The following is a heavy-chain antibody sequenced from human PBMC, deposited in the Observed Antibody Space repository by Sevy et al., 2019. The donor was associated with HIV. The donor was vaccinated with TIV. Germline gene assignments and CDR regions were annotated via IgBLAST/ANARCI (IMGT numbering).Heavy chain of an antibody. CDR2: ISDTGTST. D-gene: IGHD7-27*01. J-gene: IGHJ4*02. Sequence: GGSLRLSCAASGFTFRTFAMSWVRQAPGKGLQWVSSISDTGTSTYYADSVEGRFTISRDNSKKTLYLQMNSLRAEDTALYDCAKYAGDFPHFDYWGQGTLVTVSS. CDR3: AKYAGDFPHFDY. CDR1: GFTFRTFA. V-gene: IGHV3-23*01.